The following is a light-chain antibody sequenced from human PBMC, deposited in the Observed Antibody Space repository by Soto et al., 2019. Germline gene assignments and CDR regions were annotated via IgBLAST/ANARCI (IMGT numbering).Light chain of an antibody. CDR1: GSNIGAGFD. CDR2: GNT. J-gene: IGLJ2*01. V-gene: IGLV1-40*01. Sequence: QSVLTQPPSLSGAPGQNIIISCTGGGSNIGAGFDVHWYQQLPGTAPKLLIYGNTNRPSGVPDRFSGSKSGTSASLVITGLQAEDEADYYCQSYDTGLSGPVVFRGGTKVTVL. CDR3: QSYDTGLSGPVV.